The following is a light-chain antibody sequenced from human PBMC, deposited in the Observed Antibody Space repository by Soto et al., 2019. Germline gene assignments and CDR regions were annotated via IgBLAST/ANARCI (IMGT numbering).Light chain of an antibody. CDR3: QQYGSSPWT. CDR1: QSVSSSY. J-gene: IGKJ1*01. Sequence: IVMTQSPATLSVSPGERATLSCRASQSVSSSYLAWYQQKPGQAPRLLIYGASSRATGIPARFSGSGSGTDFTLTISRLEPEDFAVYYCQQYGSSPWTFGQGTKVDIK. V-gene: IGKV3-20*01. CDR2: GAS.